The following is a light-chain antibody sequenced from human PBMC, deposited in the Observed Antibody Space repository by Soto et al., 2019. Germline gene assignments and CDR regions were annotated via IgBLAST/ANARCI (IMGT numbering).Light chain of an antibody. CDR2: EVN. Sequence: QSALTQTASVSGSPGQSITISCTGTSRDVGGYDYVSWYQQHPGKAPKLMIYEVNNRPSGVSNRFSGSKSGNTASLTISGLQAEDEADYYCSSYTSTSSLEVFGGGTTLTVL. CDR3: SSYTSTSSLEV. V-gene: IGLV2-14*01. J-gene: IGLJ2*01. CDR1: SRDVGGYDY.